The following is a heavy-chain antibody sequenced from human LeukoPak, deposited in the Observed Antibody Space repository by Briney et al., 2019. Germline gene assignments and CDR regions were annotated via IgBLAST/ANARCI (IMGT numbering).Heavy chain of an antibody. CDR1: GFTVSSNS. CDR2: IDGPTYTT. Sequence: GGSLRLSCAASGFTVSSNSMSWVRQAPGKGLEWVSTIDGPTYTTHYADSVMGRFTISRDNSKNTLYLQMNSLRAEDTAVYFCTTWVGVHFCFWGQGALVTVSS. D-gene: IGHD1-26*01. CDR3: TTWVGVHFCF. V-gene: IGHV3-23*01. J-gene: IGHJ4*02.